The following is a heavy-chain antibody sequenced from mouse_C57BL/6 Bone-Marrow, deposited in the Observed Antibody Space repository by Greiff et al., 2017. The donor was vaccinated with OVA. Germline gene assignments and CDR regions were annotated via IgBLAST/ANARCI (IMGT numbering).Heavy chain of an antibody. CDR2: IDPSDSYT. V-gene: IGHV1-50*01. D-gene: IGHD3-2*02. CDR1: GYTFTSYW. Sequence: VQLQQPGAELVKPGASVKLSCKASGYTFTSYWMQWVKQRPGQGLEWIGEIDPSDSYTNYNQKFKGKATLTVDTSSSTAYMQLSSLTSEDSAVYYCARSGGYWGQGTTRTVSS. J-gene: IGHJ2*01. CDR3: ARSGGY.